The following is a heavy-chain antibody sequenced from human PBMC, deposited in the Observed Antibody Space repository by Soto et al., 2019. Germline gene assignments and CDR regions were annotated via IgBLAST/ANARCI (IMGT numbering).Heavy chain of an antibody. Sequence: PGESLKISCKGSGYSFTNYWIGWVLQMPGKGLEWMGMIYQSDSDTRYSPSFQGQVTISADKSISTAFLHWSSLKASDTAMYYCARLEGEGATHWFDPWGQGTLVTVSS. CDR3: ARLEGEGATHWFDP. CDR2: IYQSDSDT. CDR1: GYSFTNYW. J-gene: IGHJ5*02. D-gene: IGHD1-26*01. V-gene: IGHV5-51*01.